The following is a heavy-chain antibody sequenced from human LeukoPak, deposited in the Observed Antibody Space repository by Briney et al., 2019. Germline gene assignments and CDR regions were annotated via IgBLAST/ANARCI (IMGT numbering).Heavy chain of an antibody. CDR2: INSGGSST. J-gene: IGHJ4*02. V-gene: IGHV3-74*01. D-gene: IGHD5-12*01. Sequence: GGSLRLSCAASGFTFSSYWMHWVRHAPGKGLVWVSRINSGGSSTTYADSVKGRFTISRDNAKNTLYLQMNSLRAEDTAVYYCARARGSTSFYFDYWGQGTRVTVSS. CDR1: GFTFSSYW. CDR3: ARARGSTSFYFDY.